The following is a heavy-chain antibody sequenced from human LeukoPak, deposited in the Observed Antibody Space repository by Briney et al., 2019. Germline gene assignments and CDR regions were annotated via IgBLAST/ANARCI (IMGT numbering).Heavy chain of an antibody. CDR2: INHNGST. CDR1: GGSFSGYY. Sequence: PSETLSLTCAVYGGSFSGYYWSWIRQPPGKGLEWIGEINHNGSTNYNPSLKSRVTISVDTSKNQFSLKLSSVTAADTAVYYCARDLGDPSSDYWGQGTLVTVSS. V-gene: IGHV4-34*01. CDR3: ARDLGDPSSDY. J-gene: IGHJ4*02.